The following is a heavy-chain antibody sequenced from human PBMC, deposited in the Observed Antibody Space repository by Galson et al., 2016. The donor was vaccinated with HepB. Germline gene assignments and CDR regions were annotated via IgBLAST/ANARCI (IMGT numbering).Heavy chain of an antibody. CDR2: IDPTDSYT. D-gene: IGHD3-10*01. CDR3: VRHVQADGSGSYPDY. V-gene: IGHV5-10-1*01. CDR1: GYSFTSYW. J-gene: IGHJ4*02. Sequence: QSGAEVKKPGESLKISCKGSGYSFTSYWIGWVRQMPGKGLEWMGKIDPTDSYTNYSPSFQGHVTISADTSINTAYLQWSSLKASDTAMYYCVRHVQADGSGSYPDYWGQGTLVTVSS.